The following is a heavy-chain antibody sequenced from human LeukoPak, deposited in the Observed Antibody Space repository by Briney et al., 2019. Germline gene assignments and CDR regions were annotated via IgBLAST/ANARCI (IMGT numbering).Heavy chain of an antibody. Sequence: GGSLRLSCVASDFILRSYGMDWIRQAPGKGLEWVSYISSSGSTIYYADSVKGRFTISRDNAKNSLYLQMNSLRAEDTAVYYCARGGYSSGWYGYWGQGTLVTVSS. D-gene: IGHD6-19*01. CDR2: ISSSGSTI. J-gene: IGHJ4*02. CDR3: ARGGYSSGWYGY. V-gene: IGHV3-48*03. CDR1: DFILRSYG.